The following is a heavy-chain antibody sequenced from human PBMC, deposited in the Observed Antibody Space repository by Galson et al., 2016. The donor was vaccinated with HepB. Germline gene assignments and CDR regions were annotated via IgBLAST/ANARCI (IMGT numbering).Heavy chain of an antibody. CDR1: GGVFESLA. CDR2: IVPILGST. D-gene: IGHD3-3*01. V-gene: IGHV1-69*10. CDR3: ARDGRLLRFNSRPTAFDV. Sequence: SVKVSCKASGGVFESLAFTWVRQAPGKGLEWMGGIVPILGSTNYGQRFQGRVTMTADESSNTVYMELTNLTFEDTAVYFCARDGRLLRFNSRPTAFDVWGRGTRVTVSS. J-gene: IGHJ3*01.